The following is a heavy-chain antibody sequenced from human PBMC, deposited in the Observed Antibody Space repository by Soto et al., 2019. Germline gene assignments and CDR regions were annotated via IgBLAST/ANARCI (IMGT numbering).Heavy chain of an antibody. Sequence: ASVKVSCKASGYTFTSYDINWVRQATGQGLEWMGWMNPNSGNTGYAQKFQGRVTMTRNTSISTAYMELSSLRSEDTAVYYCARAVRGSVSYSVLPGRRKYYYYYMDVWGKGTTVTVSS. J-gene: IGHJ6*03. CDR1: GYTFTSYD. V-gene: IGHV1-8*01. D-gene: IGHD3-10*01. CDR2: MNPNSGNT. CDR3: ARAVRGSVSYSVLPGRRKYYYYYMDV.